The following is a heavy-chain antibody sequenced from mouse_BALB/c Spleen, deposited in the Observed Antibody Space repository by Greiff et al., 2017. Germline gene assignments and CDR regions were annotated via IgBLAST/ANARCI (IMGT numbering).Heavy chain of an antibody. Sequence: EVMLVESGGGLVKPGGSLKLSCAASGFTFSSYAMSWVRQTPEKRLEWVASISSGGSTYYPDSVKGRFTISRDNARNILYLQMSSLRSEDTAMYYCARGLYGLYAMDYWGQGTSVTVSS. V-gene: IGHV5-6-5*01. CDR1: GFTFSSYA. J-gene: IGHJ4*01. D-gene: IGHD2-10*02. CDR2: ISSGGST. CDR3: ARGLYGLYAMDY.